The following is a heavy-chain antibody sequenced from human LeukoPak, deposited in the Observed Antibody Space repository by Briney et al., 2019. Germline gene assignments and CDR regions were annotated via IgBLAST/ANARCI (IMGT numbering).Heavy chain of an antibody. Sequence: SETLSLTCTVSGGSLSNYYWSWIRQPPGKGLEWIGYMHYSGSTNYNPSLKSPVTILADTSRNQFSLKLGSVTAADTAVYYCTRRVYYSDSSGWYFDYWGQGTLVTVSS. CDR3: TRRVYYSDSSGWYFDY. CDR2: MHYSGST. J-gene: IGHJ4*02. CDR1: GGSLSNYY. V-gene: IGHV4-59*08. D-gene: IGHD3-22*01.